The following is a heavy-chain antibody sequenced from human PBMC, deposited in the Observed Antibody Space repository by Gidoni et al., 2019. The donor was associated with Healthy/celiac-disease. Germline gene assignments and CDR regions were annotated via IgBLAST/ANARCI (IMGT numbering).Heavy chain of an antibody. CDR1: GYTFTSYY. CDR3: ARDLRDYYDSSGYGYIDY. V-gene: IGHV1-46*03. J-gene: IGHJ4*02. Sequence: QVQLVQSGAEVKKPGASVKVSCKASGYTFTSYYMHWVRQAPGQGLEWMGIINPSGGSTSYAQKFQGRVTMTRDTSTSTVYMELSSLRSEDTAVYYCARDLRDYYDSSGYGYIDYWGQGTLVTVSS. D-gene: IGHD3-22*01. CDR2: INPSGGST.